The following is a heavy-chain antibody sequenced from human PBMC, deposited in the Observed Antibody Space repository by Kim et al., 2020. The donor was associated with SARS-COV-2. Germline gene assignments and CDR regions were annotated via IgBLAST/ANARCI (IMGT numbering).Heavy chain of an antibody. CDR3: ARVGIQLWSDFDY. V-gene: IGHV1-18*01. D-gene: IGHD5-18*01. Sequence: APKLQGRVTMTTDTSTSTAYMELRSLRSDDTAVYYCARVGIQLWSDFDYWGQGTLVTVSS. J-gene: IGHJ4*02.